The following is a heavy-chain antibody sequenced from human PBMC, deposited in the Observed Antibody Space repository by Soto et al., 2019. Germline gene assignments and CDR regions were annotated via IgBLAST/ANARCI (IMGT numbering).Heavy chain of an antibody. Sequence: GGSLRLSCAASGFTFSDYYMSWIRQAPGKGLEWVSYISSSGSTIYYADSVKGRFTISRDNAKNSLYLQMNSLRAEDTAVYYCARDAYAPVLGYYGMDVWGQGTTVTVSS. CDR2: ISSSGSTI. V-gene: IGHV3-11*01. J-gene: IGHJ6*02. CDR3: ARDAYAPVLGYYGMDV. CDR1: GFTFSDYY. D-gene: IGHD2-2*01.